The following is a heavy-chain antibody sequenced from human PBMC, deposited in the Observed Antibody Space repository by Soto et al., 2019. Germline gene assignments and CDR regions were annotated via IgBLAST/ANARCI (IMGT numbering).Heavy chain of an antibody. J-gene: IGHJ4*02. Sequence: PGRSLRLSCAASGFTFSSLGMHWVRQAPGKGLEWVALIWYDGSNKYYADSVKGRFTISRDNSENTLYLQMNSLRAEDTAVYYCARVGVTAATTYYFDYWGQGTQVTVSS. CDR1: GFTFSSLG. CDR3: ARVGVTAATTYYFDY. D-gene: IGHD2-2*01. V-gene: IGHV3-33*01. CDR2: IWYDGSNK.